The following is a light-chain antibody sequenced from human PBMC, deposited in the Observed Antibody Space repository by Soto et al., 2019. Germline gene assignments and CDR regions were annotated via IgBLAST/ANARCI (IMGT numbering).Light chain of an antibody. CDR1: QTISSH. Sequence: IQMTQYPSSLSASVGDRVIITCRASQTISSHLNWYQQKPGKAPNLLVYAASSLQSGVPSRFTGSGSGTDFTLTISSLQPEDFATYFCQQSYTTPITFAQGTRLEI. V-gene: IGKV1-39*01. CDR3: QQSYTTPIT. CDR2: AAS. J-gene: IGKJ5*01.